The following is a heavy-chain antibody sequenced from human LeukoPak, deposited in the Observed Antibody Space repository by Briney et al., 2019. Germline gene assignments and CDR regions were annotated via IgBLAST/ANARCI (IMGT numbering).Heavy chain of an antibody. Sequence: ASVKVSCKAFGYTFTSNYMHWVRQAPGQGLEWMGWISAYNGNTNYAQKLQGRVTMTTDTSTSTAYMELRSLRSDDTAVYYCARDFGSGSQDYWGQGTLVTVSS. CDR3: ARDFGSGSQDY. J-gene: IGHJ4*02. CDR2: ISAYNGNT. CDR1: GYTFTSNY. V-gene: IGHV1-18*04. D-gene: IGHD3-10*01.